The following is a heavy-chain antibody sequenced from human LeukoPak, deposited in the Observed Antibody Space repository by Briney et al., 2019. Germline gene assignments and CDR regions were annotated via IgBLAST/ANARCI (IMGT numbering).Heavy chain of an antibody. D-gene: IGHD6-6*01. CDR2: IIPMFGIA. CDR1: GGTFSSYG. Sequence: SVKVSCKASGGTFSSYGISWVRQAPGQGLQWMGRIIPMFGIANYAQKFQGRVTITADKSTSTAYMELSSLRSEDTAVYYCARGDSSSSWLLSYWGQGTLVTVSS. CDR3: ARGDSSSSWLLSY. V-gene: IGHV1-69*04. J-gene: IGHJ4*02.